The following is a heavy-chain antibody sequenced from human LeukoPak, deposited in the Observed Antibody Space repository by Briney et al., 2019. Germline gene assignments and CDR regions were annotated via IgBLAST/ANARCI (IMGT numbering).Heavy chain of an antibody. CDR2: FDPEDGET. J-gene: IGHJ3*02. CDR1: GYTLTELS. Sequence: ASVKVSCKVSGYTLTELSMHWVRQAPGKGLEWMGGFDPEDGETIYAQKFQGRVTMTEDTSTDTAYMELSSLRSEDTAVYYCARGFTEYQLLNDAFDIWGQGTMVTVSS. D-gene: IGHD2-2*01. CDR3: ARGFTEYQLLNDAFDI. V-gene: IGHV1-24*01.